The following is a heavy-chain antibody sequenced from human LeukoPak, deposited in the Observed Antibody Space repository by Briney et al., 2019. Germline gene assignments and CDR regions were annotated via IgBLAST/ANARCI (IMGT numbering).Heavy chain of an antibody. CDR3: ARDAFGSKSYYGLDY. V-gene: IGHV4-4*07. CDR2: IYMSGIT. Sequence: SESLSLTCTVSGGSISSYYWSWIRQPAGKGVEWIGRIYMSGITNYNPTLKSRVTMSVATSKNQFPLKLSSVTAADTAVYYCARDAFGSKSYYGLDYWGQGTLVTVSS. J-gene: IGHJ4*02. D-gene: IGHD3-10*01. CDR1: GGSISSYY.